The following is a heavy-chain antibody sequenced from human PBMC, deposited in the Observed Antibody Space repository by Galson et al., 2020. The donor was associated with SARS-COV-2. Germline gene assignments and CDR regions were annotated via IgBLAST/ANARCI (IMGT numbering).Heavy chain of an antibody. CDR3: ARVLTWACYFDH. CDR2: IHHGGST. CDR1: GYPINTGYS. Sequence: ASETLSLTCGVSGYPINTGYSWGWVRQPPGKGLEWIGYIHHGGSTYYNPSLKSRVTISIDTSKNQFTLKLNSVTAADTAVYYCARVLTWACYFDHWGQGTLVTVSS. V-gene: IGHV4-38-2*01. J-gene: IGHJ4*02.